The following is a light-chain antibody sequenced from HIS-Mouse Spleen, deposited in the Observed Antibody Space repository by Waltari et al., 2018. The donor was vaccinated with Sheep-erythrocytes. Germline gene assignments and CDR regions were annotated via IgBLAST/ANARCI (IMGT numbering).Light chain of an antibody. CDR2: QDS. CDR1: NLGDIY. Sequence: SYELTQPPSVSVSPGQTASIPRSGCNLGDIYYCWSQQKPGQSPVLVIYQDSKRPSGIPERFSGSNSGNTATLTISGTQAMDEADYYCQAWDSSTAWNVVFGGGTKLTVL. CDR3: QAWDSSTAWNVV. V-gene: IGLV3-1*01. J-gene: IGLJ2*01.